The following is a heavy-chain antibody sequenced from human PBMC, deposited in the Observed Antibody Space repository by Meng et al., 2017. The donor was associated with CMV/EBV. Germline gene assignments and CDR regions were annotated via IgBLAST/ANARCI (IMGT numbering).Heavy chain of an antibody. V-gene: IGHV3-21*01. CDR2: ISSTGSDI. J-gene: IGHJ5*02. CDR1: GFTFSRYT. Sequence: GGSLRLSCAASGFTFSRYTINWVHQAPGKGLEWVSSISSTGSDIYYADSVKGRFTISRDNAKNSLYLQMSSLRAEDTAVYYCARGVNPTVTTHWFDPWGQGALVTGLL. D-gene: IGHD4-17*01. CDR3: ARGVNPTVTTHWFDP.